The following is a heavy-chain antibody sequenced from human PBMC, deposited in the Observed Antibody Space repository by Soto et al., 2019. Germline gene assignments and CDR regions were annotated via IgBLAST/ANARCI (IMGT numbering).Heavy chain of an antibody. J-gene: IGHJ5*02. V-gene: IGHV3-49*03. D-gene: IGHD3-3*01. CDR3: TRGWIFGPLINWFDP. Sequence: EVQLVESGGHMVQPGRSLRLSCTASGFTFGDNAMSWFRQAPGEGLEWVGFIRSRAYGGTTEYAASVKGRFTISRDDSKSIAYLQMNSLQTEDTALYYCTRGWIFGPLINWFDPWGQGTLVTVSS. CDR1: GFTFGDNA. CDR2: IRSRAYGGTT.